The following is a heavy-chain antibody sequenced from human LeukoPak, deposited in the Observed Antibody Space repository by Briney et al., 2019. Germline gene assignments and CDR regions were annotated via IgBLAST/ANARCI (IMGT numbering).Heavy chain of an antibody. J-gene: IGHJ5*02. Sequence: PGGSLRLSCAASGFTFSSYSMNWVRQAPGKGLEWVSSISSSSSYIYYADSVKGRFTISRDNAKNSLYLQMNSLRAEDTAVYYCARDRSSLKYSSGWYDWFDPWGQGTLVTVSS. CDR2: ISSSSSYI. CDR1: GFTFSSYS. CDR3: ARDRSSLKYSSGWYDWFDP. V-gene: IGHV3-21*01. D-gene: IGHD6-19*01.